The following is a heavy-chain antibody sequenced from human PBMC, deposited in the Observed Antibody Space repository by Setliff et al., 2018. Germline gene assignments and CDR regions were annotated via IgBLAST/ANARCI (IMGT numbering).Heavy chain of an antibody. D-gene: IGHD6-19*01. J-gene: IGHJ4*02. V-gene: IGHV1-24*01. CDR3: ATAYSSGWYGDY. Sequence: WASVKVSCKASGYTLTELSMHWVRQAPGKGLEWMGGFDPEDGETIYAQKFQGRVTMTEDTSTDTAYMELSSLRSEDTAVYYCATAYSSGWYGDYWGQGTLVTVSS. CDR2: FDPEDGET. CDR1: GYTLTELS.